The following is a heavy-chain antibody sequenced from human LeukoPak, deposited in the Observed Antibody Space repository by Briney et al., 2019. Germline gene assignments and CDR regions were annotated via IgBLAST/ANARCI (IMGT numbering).Heavy chain of an antibody. Sequence: GGSLRLSCAASGFTFSSYAMHWVRQAPGKGLEWVAVISYDGSNKYYADSVKGRFTISRDNSKNTLYLQMNSLRAEDTAVYYCARLSYYGSGSYGIDIWGQGTMVTVSS. CDR2: ISYDGSNK. CDR3: ARLSYYGSGSYGIDI. J-gene: IGHJ3*02. D-gene: IGHD3-10*01. V-gene: IGHV3-30*04. CDR1: GFTFSSYA.